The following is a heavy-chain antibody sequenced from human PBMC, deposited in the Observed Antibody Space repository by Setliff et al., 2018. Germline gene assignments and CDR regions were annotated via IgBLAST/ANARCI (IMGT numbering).Heavy chain of an antibody. J-gene: IGHJ4*02. CDR3: ARLPPLHTPMALTFDY. V-gene: IGHV4-39*07. D-gene: IGHD5-18*01. Sequence: SETLSLTCTVSGGFINDTNYYWGWIRQPPGRGLEWIGSVFHSGTTYYSPSLESRVTMSVDTSKRQFSLKVTSVTAADTAVYYCARLPPLHTPMALTFDYWGQGILVNVSS. CDR2: VFHSGTT. CDR1: GGFINDTNYY.